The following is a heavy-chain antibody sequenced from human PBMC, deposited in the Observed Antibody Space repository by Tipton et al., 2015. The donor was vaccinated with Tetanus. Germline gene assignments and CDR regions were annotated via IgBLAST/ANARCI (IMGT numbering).Heavy chain of an antibody. V-gene: IGHV4-34*01. CDR2: INHSGST. CDR3: ARGGLRRAFDY. CDR1: GGSFSGYY. D-gene: IGHD5-12*01. Sequence: GLVKPSETLSLTCAVYGGSFSGYYWSWIRQPPGKGLEWIGEINHSGSTNYNPSLKSRVTISVDTSKNQFSLKLSSVTAADTAVYYCARGGLRRAFDYWGQGTLVTVSS. J-gene: IGHJ4*02.